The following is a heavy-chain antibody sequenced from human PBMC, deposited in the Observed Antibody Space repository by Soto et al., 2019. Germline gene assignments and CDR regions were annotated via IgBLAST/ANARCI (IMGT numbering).Heavy chain of an antibody. CDR3: AKGRYCSSTSLYLGSVLDAFDI. Sequence: EVQLLESGGGLVQPGGSLRLSCAASGFTFSSYAMSWVRQAPGKGLEWVSAISGSGGSTYYADSVKGRFTISRDNSKKQGYLQMNRPRAEGKDVYYFAKGRYCSSTSLYLGSVLDAFDIWGQGTMVTVSS. D-gene: IGHD2-2*01. V-gene: IGHV3-23*01. CDR1: GFTFSSYA. CDR2: ISGSGGST. J-gene: IGHJ3*02.